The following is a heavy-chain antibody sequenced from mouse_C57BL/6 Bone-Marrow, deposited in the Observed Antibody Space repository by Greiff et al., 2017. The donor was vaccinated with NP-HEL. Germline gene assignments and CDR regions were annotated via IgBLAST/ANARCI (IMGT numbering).Heavy chain of an antibody. Sequence: VQLQQSGPELVKPGASVKISCKASGYSFTGYYMNWVKQSPEKSLEWIGEINPSTGGTTYNQKFKAKATLTVDKSSSTAYMQLKSLTSEDSAVYYGARRGIYYDYEGGYWGQGTTLTVSS. V-gene: IGHV1-42*01. D-gene: IGHD2-4*01. CDR1: GYSFTGYY. J-gene: IGHJ2*01. CDR3: ARRGIYYDYEGGY. CDR2: INPSTGGT.